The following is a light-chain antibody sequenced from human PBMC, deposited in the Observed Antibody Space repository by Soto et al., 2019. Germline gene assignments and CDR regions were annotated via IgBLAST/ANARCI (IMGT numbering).Light chain of an antibody. V-gene: IGLV2-14*01. J-gene: IGLJ3*02. CDR3: SSYTTSNTQV. CDR1: SSDVGTYNY. CDR2: DVS. Sequence: QSALTQPASVSGSPGQSITISCTGTSSDVGTYNYVSWYQHRPGKAPKLMIYDVSYRPSGVSNRFSGSKSANTASLTISGLQAEDEADYYCSSYTTSNTQVFGGGTKVTFL.